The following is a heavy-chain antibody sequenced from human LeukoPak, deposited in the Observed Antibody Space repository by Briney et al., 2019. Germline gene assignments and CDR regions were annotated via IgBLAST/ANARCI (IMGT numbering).Heavy chain of an antibody. J-gene: IGHJ4*02. CDR2: ISYGGSNK. V-gene: IGHV3-30*18. D-gene: IGHD2-21*01. Sequence: PGRSLRLSCAASGFTFSSYGMHWVRQAPGKGLEWVAVISYGGSNKYYADSVKGRFTISRDNSKNTLYLQMNSLRAEDTAVYYCAKGGGIVVAPSYYFDYWGQGTLVTVSS. CDR1: GFTFSSYG. CDR3: AKGGGIVVAPSYYFDY.